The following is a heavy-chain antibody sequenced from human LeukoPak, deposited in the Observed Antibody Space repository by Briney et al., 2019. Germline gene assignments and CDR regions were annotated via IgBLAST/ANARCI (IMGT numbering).Heavy chain of an antibody. Sequence: GASVNVSCKASVYTFTSYDINWVRQATGQGLEWMGWMNSNSGNTGYAQKFQGRVTMTRNTSISTAYMELSSLRSEDTAVYYCARGPHRYCSGGSCVIDYWGQGTLVTVSS. V-gene: IGHV1-8*01. CDR1: VYTFTSYD. CDR3: ARGPHRYCSGGSCVIDY. CDR2: MNSNSGNT. J-gene: IGHJ4*02. D-gene: IGHD2-15*01.